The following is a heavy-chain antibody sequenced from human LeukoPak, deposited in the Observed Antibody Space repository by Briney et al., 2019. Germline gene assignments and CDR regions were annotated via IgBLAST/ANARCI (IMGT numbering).Heavy chain of an antibody. D-gene: IGHD6-19*01. CDR2: IYHSGST. Sequence: PSETLSLTCTVSGGSISSSSYYWGWIRQPPGKGLEWIGSIYHSGSTYYNPSLKSRVTISVDTSKNQFSLKLSSVTAADTAVYYCARLRLGGIAVANYWGQGTLVTVSS. V-gene: IGHV4-39*01. CDR1: GGSISSSSYY. CDR3: ARLRLGGIAVANY. J-gene: IGHJ4*02.